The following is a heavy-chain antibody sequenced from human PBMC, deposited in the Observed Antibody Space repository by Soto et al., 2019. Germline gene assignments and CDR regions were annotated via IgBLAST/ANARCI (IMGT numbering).Heavy chain of an antibody. J-gene: IGHJ4*02. CDR1: GGSISSSSHY. Sequence: SDTLSLTCTVSGGSISSSSHYWGWIRQPPGKGLEWIGSIYYSGSTYYNPSLKSRVTISVDTSKNQFSLKLGSVTAADTAVYYCARGWMTTVFIIDYWGLGTLVTVSS. CDR3: ARGWMTTVFIIDY. CDR2: IYYSGST. V-gene: IGHV4-39*01. D-gene: IGHD4-17*01.